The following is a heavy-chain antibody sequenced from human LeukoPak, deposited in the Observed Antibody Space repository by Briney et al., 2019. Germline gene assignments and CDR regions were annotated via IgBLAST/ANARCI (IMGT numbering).Heavy chain of an antibody. CDR3: TRGMSLGMVNY. CDR2: IYHSGST. CDR1: DYSISNGYY. V-gene: IGHV4-38-2*01. D-gene: IGHD5-18*01. Sequence: SETLSLTCAVSDYSISNGYYWGWIRQPPGKGLEWIGNIYHSGSTYYNPSLKSRVTISVDTSKDQFSLKVCSVTAADTAVYYCTRGMSLGMVNYWGQGTLVTVSS. J-gene: IGHJ4*02.